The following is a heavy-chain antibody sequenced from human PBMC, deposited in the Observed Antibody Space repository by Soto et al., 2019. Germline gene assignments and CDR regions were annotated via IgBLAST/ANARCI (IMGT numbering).Heavy chain of an antibody. V-gene: IGHV3-30-3*01. J-gene: IGHJ6*01. CDR2: ISYDGNNK. CDR3: ARAGCDGGSCYTLVGLRYGMDV. CDR1: GFTFSSYA. Sequence: QVQLVESGGGVVQPGRSLRLSCAASGFTFSSYAMYWVRQAPGKGLEWVAVISYDGNNKYYADYVKGRFHISRDKSKNTLYRQMNSRRAEDTSVYYCARAGCDGGSCYTLVGLRYGMDVW. D-gene: IGHD2-15*01.